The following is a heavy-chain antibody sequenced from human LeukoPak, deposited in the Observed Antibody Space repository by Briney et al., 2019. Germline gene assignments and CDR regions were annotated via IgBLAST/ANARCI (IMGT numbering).Heavy chain of an antibody. CDR2: ISHDGSDS. CDR1: GFTFSSYG. CDR3: AKELYFGSGSYPDY. D-gene: IGHD3-10*01. V-gene: IGHV3-30*18. Sequence: PGRSLRVSCAASGFTFSSYGMHWARQAPGKGLEWVAVISHDGSDSHYADSVKGRFTISRDNSKNTVYLQMSSLRPEDTAVYFCAKELYFGSGSYPDYWGQGTLVRVSS. J-gene: IGHJ4*02.